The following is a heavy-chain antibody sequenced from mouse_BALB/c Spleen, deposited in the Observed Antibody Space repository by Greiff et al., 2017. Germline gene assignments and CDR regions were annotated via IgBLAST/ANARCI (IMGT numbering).Heavy chain of an antibody. V-gene: IGHV14-3*02. Sequence: EVQLQQSGAELVKPGASVKLSCTASGFNIKDTYMHWVKQRPEQGLEWIGRIDPANGNTKYDPKFQGKATITADTSSNTAYLQLSSLTSEDTAVYYCASEIYYDYDGTFAYGGQGTLVTVSA. D-gene: IGHD2-4*01. CDR2: IDPANGNT. CDR3: ASEIYYDYDGTFAY. CDR1: GFNIKDTY. J-gene: IGHJ3*01.